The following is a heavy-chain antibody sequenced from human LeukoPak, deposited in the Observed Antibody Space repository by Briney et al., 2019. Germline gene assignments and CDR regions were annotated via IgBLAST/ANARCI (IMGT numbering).Heavy chain of an antibody. CDR1: GFTFSDYA. D-gene: IGHD3-22*01. CDR2: VGGDDVT. CDR3: ARFYDSSGYYYEPGHYFDY. J-gene: IGHJ4*02. V-gene: IGHV3-23*01. Sequence: GGSLRLSCAASGFTFSDYAMNWVRQAPGKGLEWVSVVGGDDVTFYTDSVKGRFTISRDNSKNTLYLQMNSLRAEDTAVYYCARFYDSSGYYYEPGHYFDYWGQGTLVTVSS.